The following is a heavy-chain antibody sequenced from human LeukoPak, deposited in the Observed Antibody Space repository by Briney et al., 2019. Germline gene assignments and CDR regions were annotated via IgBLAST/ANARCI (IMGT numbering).Heavy chain of an antibody. D-gene: IGHD3-22*01. CDR2: IYHSGST. J-gene: IGHJ4*02. V-gene: IGHV4-38-2*02. Sequence: SETLSLTCTVSGYSISSGYYWGWIRQPPGKGLEWIGSIYHSGSTYYNPSLKSRVTISVDTSKNQFSLKLSSVTAADTAVYYCARDYRSSSGYSLPIDYWGQGTLVTVSS. CDR1: GYSISSGYY. CDR3: ARDYRSSSGYSLPIDY.